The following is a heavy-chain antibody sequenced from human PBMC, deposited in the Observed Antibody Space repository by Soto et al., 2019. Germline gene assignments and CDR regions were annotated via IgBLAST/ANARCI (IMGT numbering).Heavy chain of an antibody. Sequence: SDTLSLTCAVYGGSFSGYYWSWIRQPPGKGLEWIGEINHSGSTNYNPSLKSRVTISVDTSKNQFSLKLSSVTAADTAVYYCARGRGIYYYGSGSYYDYWGQGTLVTVSS. J-gene: IGHJ4*02. V-gene: IGHV4-34*01. CDR3: ARGRGIYYYGSGSYYDY. CDR2: INHSGST. D-gene: IGHD3-10*01. CDR1: GGSFSGYY.